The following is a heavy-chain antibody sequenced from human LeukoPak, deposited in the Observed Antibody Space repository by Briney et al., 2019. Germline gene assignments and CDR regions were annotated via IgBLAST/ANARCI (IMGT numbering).Heavy chain of an antibody. CDR2: IGGSDGST. V-gene: IGHV3-23*01. D-gene: IGHD3-22*01. CDR3: AKRDSSGSYPYYFDY. J-gene: IGHJ4*02. Sequence: GSLRLSCVASGFTFGTHAMSWVRLAPGKGLEWVSAIGGSDGSTYYADSVKGRFTISRDNSKDTLYLQMNSLRVEDTATYYCAKRDSSGSYPYYFDYWGQGTLVTVSS. CDR1: GFTFGTHA.